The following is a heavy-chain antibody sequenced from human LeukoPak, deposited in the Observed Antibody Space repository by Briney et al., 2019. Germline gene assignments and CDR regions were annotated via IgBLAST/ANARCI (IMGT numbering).Heavy chain of an antibody. CDR2: ILPDGSEK. J-gene: IGHJ4*02. V-gene: IGHV3-7*01. Sequence: PGGSLRLSCAASGFALSSHWMTWVRQAPGEGLEWVANILPDGSEKYYLDSVKGRFTISRDNPTNSLYLQINSLRAEDTALYYCGRLARNAWYAVDYWGQGTLVTVSS. CDR3: GRLARNAWYAVDY. D-gene: IGHD6-19*01. CDR1: GFALSSHW.